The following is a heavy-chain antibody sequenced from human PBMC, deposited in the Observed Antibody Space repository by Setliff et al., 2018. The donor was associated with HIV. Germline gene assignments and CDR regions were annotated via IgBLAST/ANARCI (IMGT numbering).Heavy chain of an antibody. J-gene: IGHJ4*02. D-gene: IGHD6-13*01. CDR3: AREDALTQQFDS. V-gene: IGHV4-59*12. CDR1: GGSISSYY. Sequence: SSETLSLTCTVSGGSISSYYWSWIRQPPGKGLEWIGYIYYSGSTNYNPSLKSRVTISIDTSKNQFSLKLTSVTAADTAVYSCAREDALTQQFDSWGQGTLVTVSS. CDR2: IYYSGST.